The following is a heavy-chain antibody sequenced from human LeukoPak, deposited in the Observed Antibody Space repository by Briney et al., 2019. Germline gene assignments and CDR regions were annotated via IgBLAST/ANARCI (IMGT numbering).Heavy chain of an antibody. Sequence: GGSLRLSCAASGFTFSSYAMHWVRQVPGKGLEWVSGINWNGGSTGYADSVKGRFTISRDNVKTSLYLQMNSLRAEDTALYHCARGVSYELVGGMDVWGQGATVTVSS. V-gene: IGHV3-20*01. D-gene: IGHD3-16*01. J-gene: IGHJ6*02. CDR3: ARGVSYELVGGMDV. CDR1: GFTFSSYA. CDR2: INWNGGST.